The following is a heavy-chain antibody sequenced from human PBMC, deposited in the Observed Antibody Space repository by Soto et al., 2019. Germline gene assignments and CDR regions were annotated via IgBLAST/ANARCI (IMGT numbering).Heavy chain of an antibody. CDR1: GFTFSSYA. J-gene: IGHJ4*02. Sequence: QVQLVESGGGVVQPGRSLRLSCAASGFTFSSYAMHWVRQAPGKGLEWVAVISYDGSNKYYADSVKGRFTISRDNSKNPLYLQMNSLRAEDTAVYYCATSSGYYSWGQGTLVTVSS. CDR3: ATSSGYYS. V-gene: IGHV3-30-3*01. CDR2: ISYDGSNK. D-gene: IGHD3-22*01.